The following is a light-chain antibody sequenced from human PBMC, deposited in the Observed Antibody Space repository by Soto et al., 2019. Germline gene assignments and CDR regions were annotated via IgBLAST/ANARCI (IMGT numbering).Light chain of an antibody. V-gene: IGKV1-16*01. CDR3: HQYDSYPRT. J-gene: IGKJ3*01. CDR1: QGITYY. Sequence: DIQMTQSPSSLSASVGDSVTITCRASQGITYYLAWFQQKPGQAPKSLIYGASSLQSGVPSRFNGSGFGTDFSLTISSLQPEDIATYYCHQYDSYPRTFGPGTKVEIK. CDR2: GAS.